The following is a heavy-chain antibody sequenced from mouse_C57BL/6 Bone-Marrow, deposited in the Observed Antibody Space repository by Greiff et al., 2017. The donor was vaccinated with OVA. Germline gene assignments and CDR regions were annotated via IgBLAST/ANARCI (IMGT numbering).Heavy chain of an antibody. J-gene: IGHJ2*01. D-gene: IGHD1-2*01. V-gene: IGHV1-22*01. Sequence: EVQGVESGPELVKPGASVKMSCKASGYTFTDYNMHWVKQSHGKSLEWIGYINPNNGGTSYNQKFKGKATLTVNKSSSTAYLELRSLTSEDSAVYYCARGTTAPDYWGQGTTLTVSS. CDR2: INPNNGGT. CDR3: ARGTTAPDY. CDR1: GYTFTDYN.